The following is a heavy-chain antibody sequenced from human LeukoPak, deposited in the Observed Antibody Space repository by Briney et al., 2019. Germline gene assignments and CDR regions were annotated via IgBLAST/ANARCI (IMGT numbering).Heavy chain of an antibody. D-gene: IGHD3-22*01. CDR1: GFTFDDYG. CDR2: INWNGGST. J-gene: IGHJ4*02. Sequence: PGGSLRLSCAASGFTFDDYGMSWVRQAPGKGLEWVSGINWNGGSTGYADSVKGRFTISRDNAKNSMYLQMNSLRAEETALYYCARDLDYYDSPHFDYWGQGTLVTVSS. CDR3: ARDLDYYDSPHFDY. V-gene: IGHV3-20*04.